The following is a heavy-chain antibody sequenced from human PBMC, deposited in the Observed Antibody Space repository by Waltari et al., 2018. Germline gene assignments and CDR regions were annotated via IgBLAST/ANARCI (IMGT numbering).Heavy chain of an antibody. CDR3: AREFHHRSWFDP. D-gene: IGHD2-21*01. V-gene: IGHV4-34*01. CDR1: GGSFSGYY. J-gene: IGHJ5*02. Sequence: QVQLQQWGAGLLKPSETLSLTCAVYGGSFSGYYWSWIRQPPGKGLEWIGEINHSGSTNYNPSLKSRVTISVDTSKNQFSLKLSSVTAADTAVYYCAREFHHRSWFDPWGQGTLVTVSS. CDR2: INHSGST.